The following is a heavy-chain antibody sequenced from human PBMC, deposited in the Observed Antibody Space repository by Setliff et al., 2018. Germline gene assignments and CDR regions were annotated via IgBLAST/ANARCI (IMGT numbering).Heavy chain of an antibody. Sequence: LSLTCNVSGGSISSYSWSWIRQAPGKGLEWIGYLYYSGNTNYNPSLKSRVTISGDTSQNYFSLKLSSVTAADTAVYYCARHHAQYYSDSSGYFYEDWYFDLWG. V-gene: IGHV4-59*08. CDR2: LYYSGNT. CDR3: ARHHAQYYSDSSGYFYEDWYFDL. CDR1: GGSISSYS. J-gene: IGHJ2*01. D-gene: IGHD3-22*01.